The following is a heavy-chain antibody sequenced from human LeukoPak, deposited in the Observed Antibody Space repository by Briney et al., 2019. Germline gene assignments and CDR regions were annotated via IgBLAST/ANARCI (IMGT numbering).Heavy chain of an antibody. CDR2: VSAYNGNT. D-gene: IGHD5-18*01. CDR3: ARSTAMVYYFDY. J-gene: IGHJ4*02. V-gene: IGHV1-18*01. Sequence: ASVKVSCKASGYTFTSYGISWVRQAPGQGLEWMGWVSAYNGNTNYAQKLQGRVTMTTDTSTSTAYMELRSLRSDDTAVYYCARSTAMVYYFDYWGQGALVTVSS. CDR1: GYTFTSYG.